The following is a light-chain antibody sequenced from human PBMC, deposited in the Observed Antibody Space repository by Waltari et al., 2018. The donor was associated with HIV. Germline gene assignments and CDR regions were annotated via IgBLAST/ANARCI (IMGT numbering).Light chain of an antibody. Sequence: DIILTQRPLFLSVTPGQPSSMPCRTSESLCYSDGKIHSFWYFQRAGQPPHLLLYEASNRASGVPDRFSGSGTETCFTLRISRVEAEDVGVYYCMQSLERRTFGQGTKLEIK. V-gene: IGKV2D-29*01. J-gene: IGKJ1*01. CDR3: MQSLERRT. CDR2: EAS. CDR1: ESLCYSDGKIH.